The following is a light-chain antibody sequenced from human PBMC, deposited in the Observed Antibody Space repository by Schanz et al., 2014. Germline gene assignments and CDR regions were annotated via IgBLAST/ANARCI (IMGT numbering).Light chain of an antibody. CDR1: SSDVGGYNF. J-gene: IGLJ3*02. Sequence: QSALTQPPSASGSPGQSVTISCTGTSSDVGGYNFVSWYQQHPGKAPKLMIYEVSNRPSGVPDRFSGSKSGNTASLTVSGLQAEDEADYYCSSYTSSSTPWVFGGGTKLTVL. V-gene: IGLV2-8*01. CDR3: SSYTSSSTPWV. CDR2: EVS.